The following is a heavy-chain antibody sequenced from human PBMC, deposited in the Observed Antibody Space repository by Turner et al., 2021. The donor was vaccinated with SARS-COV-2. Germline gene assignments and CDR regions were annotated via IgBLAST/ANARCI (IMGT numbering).Heavy chain of an antibody. Sequence: EVKLTESGGGPEQPGRSLRLSCSGSGLKLGLYAVTWVRQAPSKGLEWIGFIRSESDGGAIDYAASVKDRFIISRDDSNNIAYLQMNSLKTEDTAVYFCSIPYFVWYFDLWGRGTLVTVSS. CDR3: SIPYFVWYFDL. CDR2: IRSESDGGAI. V-gene: IGHV3-49*04. J-gene: IGHJ2*01. CDR1: GLKLGLYA.